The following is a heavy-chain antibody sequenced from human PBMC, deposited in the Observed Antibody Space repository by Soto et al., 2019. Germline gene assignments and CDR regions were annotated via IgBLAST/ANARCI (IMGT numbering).Heavy chain of an antibody. CDR3: ARPNDSSGWYGYFQH. D-gene: IGHD6-19*01. CDR1: GGSISSSSYY. CDR2: IYYSGST. V-gene: IGHV4-39*01. J-gene: IGHJ1*01. Sequence: QLHLQESGPGLVKPSEPLSLTCTVSGGSISSSSYYWGWIRQPPGKGLEWIGSIYYSGSTYYNPSLKSRVTISVDTSKNQCSLKLSSMTAADTAVYYCARPNDSSGWYGYFQHWGQGTLVTVSS.